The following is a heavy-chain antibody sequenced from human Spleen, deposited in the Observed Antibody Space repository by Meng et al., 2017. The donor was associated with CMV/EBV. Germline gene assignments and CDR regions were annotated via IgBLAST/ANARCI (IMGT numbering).Heavy chain of an antibody. J-gene: IGHJ4*02. V-gene: IGHV3/OR16-10*01. CDR2: IGAGGGT. CDR1: GFTFSSYA. D-gene: IGHD2-21*01. Sequence: GGSLRLSCAGSGFTFSSYAMHWVHQAPGKGLEWISAIGAGGGTYYADSVKGRFTISRDNAKNTLYLQMNSLRAEDTAVYYCAKYSAVGERLYYFDYWGQGTLVTVSS. CDR3: AKYSAVGERLYYFDY.